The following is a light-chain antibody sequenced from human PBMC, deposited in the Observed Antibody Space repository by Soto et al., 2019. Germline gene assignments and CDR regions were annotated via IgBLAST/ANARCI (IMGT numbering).Light chain of an antibody. CDR1: QSISTS. Sequence: DIPMTQSPSSLSASVGDRVTITCRASQSISTSLNWYQQKPGKAPKFLIYDASRLQSGVPSRFSGSGSGTDFTLTISSLQPEDFATYYCQQSYSTPRYTFGQGTKLEIK. J-gene: IGKJ2*01. CDR2: DAS. V-gene: IGKV1-39*01. CDR3: QQSYSTPRYT.